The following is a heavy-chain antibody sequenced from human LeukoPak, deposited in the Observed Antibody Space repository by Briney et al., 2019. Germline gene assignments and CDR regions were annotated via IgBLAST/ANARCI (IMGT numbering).Heavy chain of an antibody. J-gene: IGHJ4*02. V-gene: IGHV3-30*03. CDR1: GFTFSSYG. Sequence: GGSLRLSCAASGFTFSSYGMHWVRQAPGKGLEWVAVISYDGSNKYYADSVKGRFTISRDNSKNTLYLQMNSLRAEDTAVYYCARAVGGNLPFDYWGQGTLVTVSS. CDR2: ISYDGSNK. D-gene: IGHD4-23*01. CDR3: ARAVGGNLPFDY.